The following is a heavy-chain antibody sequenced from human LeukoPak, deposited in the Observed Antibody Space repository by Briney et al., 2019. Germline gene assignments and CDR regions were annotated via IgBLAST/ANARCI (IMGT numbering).Heavy chain of an antibody. J-gene: IGHJ4*02. CDR2: IYYSGST. Sequence: PSETLSLTCTVSGGSISSGGYYWSWIRQHPGKGLEWIGYIYYSGSTYYNPSLKSRVTISVDTSKNQFSLKLSSVTAADTAVYYCASLLMARGVIIMDYWGQGTLVTVSS. CDR1: GGSISSGGYY. CDR3: ASLLMARGVIIMDY. D-gene: IGHD3-10*01. V-gene: IGHV4-31*03.